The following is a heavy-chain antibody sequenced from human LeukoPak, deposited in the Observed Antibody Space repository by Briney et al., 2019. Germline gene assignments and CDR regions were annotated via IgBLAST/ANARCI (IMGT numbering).Heavy chain of an antibody. CDR3: AKDLYSNYGPADY. J-gene: IGHJ4*02. Sequence: TGGSLRLSCVFPSLIFSHAWMNWVRQAPGKGLEWVSTINGGGVNTHYADSVGGRFTISRDNSKNTLFLQMNSLRDEDTAVYYCAKDLYSNYGPADYWGQGNLVTVSS. D-gene: IGHD4-11*01. CDR2: INGGGVNT. CDR1: SLIFSHAW. V-gene: IGHV3-23*01.